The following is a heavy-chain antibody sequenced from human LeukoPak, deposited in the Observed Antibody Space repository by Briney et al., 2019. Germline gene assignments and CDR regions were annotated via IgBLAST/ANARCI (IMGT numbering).Heavy chain of an antibody. Sequence: GGSLRLSCAASGFTFSGSAMHWVRQASGEGLEWVGRIRSKANSYATAYAASVKGRFTISRDDSKNTAYLQMNSLKTEDTAVYYCTCIMVATFSTDYMDVWGKGTTVTISS. CDR2: IRSKANSYAT. J-gene: IGHJ6*03. V-gene: IGHV3-73*01. D-gene: IGHD5-12*01. CDR1: GFTFSGSA. CDR3: TCIMVATFSTDYMDV.